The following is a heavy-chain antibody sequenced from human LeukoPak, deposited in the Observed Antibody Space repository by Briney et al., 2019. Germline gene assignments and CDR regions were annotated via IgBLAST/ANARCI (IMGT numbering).Heavy chain of an antibody. D-gene: IGHD3-16*01. CDR2: IYYSGST. CDR3: ARARGGLLTSI. CDR1: GGSISSYY. J-gene: IGHJ4*02. Sequence: SETLSLTCTVSGGSISSYYWSWIRQPPGKGLEWIGYIYYSGSTNYNPSLKSRVTISVDTSKNQFSLKLSSVTAADTAVYYCARARGGLLTSIWGQGTLVTVSS. V-gene: IGHV4-59*01.